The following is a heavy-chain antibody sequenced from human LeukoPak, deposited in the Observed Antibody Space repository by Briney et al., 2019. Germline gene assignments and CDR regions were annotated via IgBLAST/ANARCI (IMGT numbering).Heavy chain of an antibody. V-gene: IGHV3-74*01. CDR2: INSHGSST. CDR3: ARVARWDSSGYLFDY. J-gene: IGHJ4*02. CDR1: PFTLFIYL. Sequence: CLTLSCAAPPFTLFIYLLHAVRRTPWRGLESVSYINSHGSSTRYADSVKSQFTISRENAKNTLYLQMNSLRAEDTAVYYCARVARWDSSGYLFDYWGQGTLVTVSS. D-gene: IGHD3-22*01.